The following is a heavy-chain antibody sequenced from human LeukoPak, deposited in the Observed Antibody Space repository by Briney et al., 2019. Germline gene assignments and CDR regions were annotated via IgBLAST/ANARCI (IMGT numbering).Heavy chain of an antibody. D-gene: IGHD4-17*01. Sequence: ASVKVSCKVSGYTLTELSMHWVRQAPGKGLEWMGGFDPEDGETIYAQKFQGRVTMTEDTSTDTAYMELSSLRSEDTAVYYCARGPHYGDYFDYWGQGTLVTVSS. CDR3: ARGPHYGDYFDY. CDR2: FDPEDGET. J-gene: IGHJ4*02. V-gene: IGHV1-24*01. CDR1: GYTLTELS.